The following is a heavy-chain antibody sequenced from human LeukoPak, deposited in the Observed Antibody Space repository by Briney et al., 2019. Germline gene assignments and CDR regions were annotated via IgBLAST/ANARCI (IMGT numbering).Heavy chain of an antibody. V-gene: IGHV1-2*04. CDR1: GYTFTGYY. J-gene: IGHJ5*02. D-gene: IGHD6-19*01. Sequence: ASVKVSCKASGYTFTGYYMHWVRQAPGQGLEWMGWINPNSGGTNYAQKFQGWVTMTRDTSISTAYMELSRLRSDDTAVYYCASSYSSGRDYWFDPWGQGTLVTVSS. CDR3: ASSYSSGRDYWFDP. CDR2: INPNSGGT.